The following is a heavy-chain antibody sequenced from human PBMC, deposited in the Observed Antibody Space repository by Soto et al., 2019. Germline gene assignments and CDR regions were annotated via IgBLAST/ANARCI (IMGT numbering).Heavy chain of an antibody. CDR3: ARRSSSWYFDY. CDR2: ISGSDGST. J-gene: IGHJ4*02. Sequence: EVQLLESGGGLVQPGGSLRLSCAASGFTFSSYAMNWVRQAPGKGLEWVSVISGSDGSTYYADSVKGRFTISRDNSKNTLYLQMNSLRAEDTAVYYCARRSSSWYFDYWGQGNLVTVSS. CDR1: GFTFSSYA. V-gene: IGHV3-23*01. D-gene: IGHD6-13*01.